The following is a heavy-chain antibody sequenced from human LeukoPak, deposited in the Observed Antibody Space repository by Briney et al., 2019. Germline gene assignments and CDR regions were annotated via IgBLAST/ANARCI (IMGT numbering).Heavy chain of an antibody. Sequence: PGRSLRLSCAASGFTFDVYAMHWVRQAPGKGLEWVSGISWNSGSIGYADSVKGRFTISRDNAKNSLYLQMNSLRAEDTALYYCAKAPGGTIVGAAIDYWGQGTLVTVSS. CDR2: ISWNSGSI. CDR3: AKAPGGTIVGAAIDY. CDR1: GFTFDVYA. J-gene: IGHJ4*02. D-gene: IGHD1-26*01. V-gene: IGHV3-9*01.